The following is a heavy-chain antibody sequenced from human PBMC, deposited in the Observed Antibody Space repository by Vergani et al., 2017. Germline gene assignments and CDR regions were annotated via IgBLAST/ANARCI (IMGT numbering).Heavy chain of an antibody. Sequence: QMQLVQSGPEVKKPGTSVKVSCKASGFTFTSSAMQWVRQARGQRLEWIGWIVVGSGNTHYAQTFQERVTITRDMSTSTAYMELSSLRSEDTAVYYCAAGPGGWTGDQDAFDIWGQGTMVTVSS. CDR2: IVVGSGNT. V-gene: IGHV1-58*02. D-gene: IGHD3/OR15-3a*01. J-gene: IGHJ3*02. CDR1: GFTFTSSA. CDR3: AAGPGGWTGDQDAFDI.